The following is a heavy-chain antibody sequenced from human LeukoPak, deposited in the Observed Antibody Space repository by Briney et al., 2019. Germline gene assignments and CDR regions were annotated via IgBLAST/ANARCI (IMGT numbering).Heavy chain of an antibody. J-gene: IGHJ4*02. CDR2: ISSSSSYI. V-gene: IGHV3-21*01. CDR1: GFTFSVYS. CDR3: ARALNDYGDYVFDY. Sequence: PGGSLRLSCAASGFTFSVYSMNWVRQAPGKGLEWVSSISSSSSYIYYADSLKGRFTISRDNAKNPLYLQMNSLRAGDTAVYYCARALNDYGDYVFDYWGQGTLVTVSS. D-gene: IGHD4-17*01.